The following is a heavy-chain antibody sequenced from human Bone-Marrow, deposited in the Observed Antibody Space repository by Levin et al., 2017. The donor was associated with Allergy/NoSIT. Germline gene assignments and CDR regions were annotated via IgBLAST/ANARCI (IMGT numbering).Heavy chain of an antibody. CDR2: IRTDNGDT. CDR1: GFSYSRYS. D-gene: IGHD3-22*01. J-gene: IGHJ4*02. Sequence: ASVKVSCKASGFSYSRYSITWVRQAPGQGLEWMGWIRTDNGDTKYAQKVQDRVTLTSDTSTGTAYMELRSLTSDDTAVYYCASPDNYESTGYYGAATNWGQGTLVTVSS. V-gene: IGHV1-18*01. CDR3: ASPDNYESTGYYGAATN.